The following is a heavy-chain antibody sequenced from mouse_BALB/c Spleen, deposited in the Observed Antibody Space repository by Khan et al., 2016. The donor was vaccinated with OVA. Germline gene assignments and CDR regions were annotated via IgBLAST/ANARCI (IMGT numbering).Heavy chain of an antibody. J-gene: IGHJ4*01. D-gene: IGHD4-1*01. V-gene: IGHV3-2*02. CDR2: IRYSGST. CDR1: GYSITSDYA. CDR3: ASELGRYYAMDY. Sequence: EVQLQESGPGLVKPSQSLSLTCTVTGYSITSDYAWNWIRQFPGNKLEWMGYIRYSGSTTYNPSLKSRISITRDTSKNQFFLQLNSVTTEDTATYYCASELGRYYAMDYWGQGTSGTVSS.